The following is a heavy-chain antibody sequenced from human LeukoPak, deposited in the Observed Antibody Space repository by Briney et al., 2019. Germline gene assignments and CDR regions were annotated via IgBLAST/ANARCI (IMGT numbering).Heavy chain of an antibody. CDR3: ATESSGSYMLGFDY. CDR2: IYTSGST. CDR1: GGSISSGSYY. J-gene: IGHJ4*02. V-gene: IGHV4-61*02. D-gene: IGHD3-10*01. Sequence: TSETLSLTCTVSGGSISSGSYYWSWIRQPAGKGLEWIGRIYTSGSTNYNPSLKSRVTISVDTSKSQFSLKLSSVTAADTAVYYCATESSGSYMLGFDYWGQGTLVTVSS.